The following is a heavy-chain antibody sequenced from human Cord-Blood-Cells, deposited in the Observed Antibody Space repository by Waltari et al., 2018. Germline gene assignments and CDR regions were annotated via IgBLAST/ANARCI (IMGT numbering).Heavy chain of an antibody. CDR1: GYTFTGYY. D-gene: IGHD3-22*01. V-gene: IGHV1-2*04. J-gene: IGHJ4*02. Sequence: QVQLVQSGAEVKKPGASVKVSCKASGYTFTGYYMHWVRQAPGQGLEWMGWINPNSGGTNYAQKFQGWGTMTRDTSISTAYMELSRLRSDDTAVYYCARGGGYYYDSSGYYPLDYWGQGTLVTVSS. CDR2: INPNSGGT. CDR3: ARGGGYYYDSSGYYPLDY.